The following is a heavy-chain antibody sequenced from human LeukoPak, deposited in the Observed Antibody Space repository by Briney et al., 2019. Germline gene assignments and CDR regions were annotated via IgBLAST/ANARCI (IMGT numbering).Heavy chain of an antibody. Sequence: RGESLKICGEGGGYSCSNYWIGGVRQMAGKGLGGMGIICAGGSDTGYSASFQGQVTSAADKYISTAYLQWRSLKASDTAIYYSARRRDLDYWGQRTLVTVSS. CDR3: ARRRDLDY. CDR1: GYSCSNYW. CDR2: ICAGGSDT. V-gene: IGHV5-51*01. J-gene: IGHJ4*02.